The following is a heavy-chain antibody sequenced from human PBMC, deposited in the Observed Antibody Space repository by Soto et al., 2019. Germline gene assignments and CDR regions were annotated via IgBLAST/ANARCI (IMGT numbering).Heavy chain of an antibody. Sequence: SETLSLTCTVSGGSISSYYWSWIRQPPGKGLEWIGYIYYSGSTNYNPSLKSRVTISVDTSKNQFSLKLSSVIAADTAVYYCARASIAARPGALFDYWGQGTLVTVSS. CDR3: ARASIAARPGALFDY. D-gene: IGHD6-6*01. CDR2: IYYSGST. J-gene: IGHJ4*02. V-gene: IGHV4-59*01. CDR1: GGSISSYY.